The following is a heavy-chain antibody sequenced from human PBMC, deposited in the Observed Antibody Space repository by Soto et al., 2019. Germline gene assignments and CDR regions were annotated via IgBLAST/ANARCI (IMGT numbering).Heavy chain of an antibody. D-gene: IGHD3-16*01. CDR1: GGSISSYY. CDR2: IYYSGST. V-gene: IGHV4-59*01. CDR3: ARRWGMCFDY. Sequence: QVQLQESGPGLVKPSETLSLTCTVSGGSISSYYWSWIRQPPGKGLEWIGYIYYSGSTNYNPSLRSRVTISVDTSKNQFSLKLSSVTAADTAVYYCARRWGMCFDYWGQGTLVTVSS. J-gene: IGHJ4*02.